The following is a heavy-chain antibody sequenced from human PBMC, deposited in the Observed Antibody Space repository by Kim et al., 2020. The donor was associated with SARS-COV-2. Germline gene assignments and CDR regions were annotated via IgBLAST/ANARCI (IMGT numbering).Heavy chain of an antibody. CDR3: ARAWGYYDILTGYYKNYYGMDV. Sequence: GGSLRLSCAASGFTVSSNYMSWVRQAPGKGLEWVSVIYSGGSTYYADSVKGRFTISRDNSKNTLYLQMNSLRAEDTAVYYCARAWGYYDILTGYYKNYYGMDVWGQGTTVTVSS. J-gene: IGHJ6*02. CDR1: GFTVSSNY. D-gene: IGHD3-9*01. CDR2: IYSGGST. V-gene: IGHV3-66*01.